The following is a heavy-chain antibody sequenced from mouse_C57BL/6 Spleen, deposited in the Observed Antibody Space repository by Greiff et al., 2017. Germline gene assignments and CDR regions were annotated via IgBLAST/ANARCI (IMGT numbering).Heavy chain of an antibody. Sequence: VKLQQPGAELVRPGSSVKLSCKASGYTFASYWMHWVKQRPIQGLEWIGNIDPSDSETHYNQKFKDKATLTVDKSSSTAYMQLSSLTSEDSAVYYCARSYGSSYYFDYWGQGTTLTVSS. V-gene: IGHV1-52*01. CDR1: GYTFASYW. CDR3: ARSYGSSYYFDY. D-gene: IGHD1-1*01. J-gene: IGHJ2*01. CDR2: IDPSDSET.